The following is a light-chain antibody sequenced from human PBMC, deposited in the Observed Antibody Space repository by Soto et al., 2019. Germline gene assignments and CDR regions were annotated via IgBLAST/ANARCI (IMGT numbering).Light chain of an antibody. CDR3: QQYGSSPWT. J-gene: IGKJ1*01. Sequence: DIVLTQSPGTLYLSPGARVPLSCRASQSVSSGYLAWSQQRPGQAPRLLIYGASTRATGIPDRFSGSGSGTDFTLTISRLEPEDFAVYYCQQYGSSPWTFGQGTKVDIK. CDR2: GAS. CDR1: QSVSSGY. V-gene: IGKV3-20*01.